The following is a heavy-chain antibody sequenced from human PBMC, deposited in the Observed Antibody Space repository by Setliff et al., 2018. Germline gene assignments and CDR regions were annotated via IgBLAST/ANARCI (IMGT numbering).Heavy chain of an antibody. CDR3: AVDHVTNIAESGYGYTRIDP. J-gene: IGHJ5*02. CDR1: GGSITDENSW. CDR2: IYIRGGT. V-gene: IGHV4-61*02. Sequence: SETLSLTRTVSGGSITDENSWWAWIRQPAGKRPEWLGLIYIRGGTDYNPSLKSRVTISLDTSRNQFSLNLTSVTAADTAVYYCAVDHVTNIAESGYGYTRIDPWGQGIPVTVSS. D-gene: IGHD6-19*01.